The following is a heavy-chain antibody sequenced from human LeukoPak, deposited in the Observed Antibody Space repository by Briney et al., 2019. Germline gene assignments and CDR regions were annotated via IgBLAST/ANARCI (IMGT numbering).Heavy chain of an antibody. V-gene: IGHV4-38-2*02. D-gene: IGHD6-13*01. CDR3: ALIAAAYLSFDF. CDR2: IYDSGNT. CDR1: DYSISSGYY. J-gene: IGHJ4*02. Sequence: SETLSLTCTVSDYSISSGYYWGWIRQPPGKGLEWIGTIYDSGNTYYNPSLKSRVAVSVDTPKNQFSLKLNSVTAADTAVYYCALIAAAYLSFDFWGQGTLVTVPS.